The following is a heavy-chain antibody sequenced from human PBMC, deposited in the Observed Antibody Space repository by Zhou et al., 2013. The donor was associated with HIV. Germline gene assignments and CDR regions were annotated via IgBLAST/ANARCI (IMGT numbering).Heavy chain of an antibody. CDR2: IIPIFGTA. V-gene: IGHV1-69*05. J-gene: IGHJ6*03. D-gene: IGHD1-1*01. Sequence: QVQLVQSGAEVKKPGSSVKVSCKASGGTFSSYAISWVRQAPGQGLEWMGGIIPIFGTANYAQKFQGRVTITTDESTSTAYMELSSLRSEDTAVYYCAIMYNWNDGGGYYYYYMDVWGKGDHGHRLL. CDR1: GGTFSSYA. CDR3: AIMYNWNDGGGYYYYYMDV.